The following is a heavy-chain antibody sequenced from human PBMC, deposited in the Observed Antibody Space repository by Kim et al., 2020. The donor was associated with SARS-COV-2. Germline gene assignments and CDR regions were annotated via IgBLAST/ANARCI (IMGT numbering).Heavy chain of an antibody. D-gene: IGHD6-13*01. CDR1: GFTFSSDS. CDR3: ARAPGIAAAFYYFDY. CDR2: ISSSSTV. V-gene: IGHV3-48*02. J-gene: IGHJ4*02. Sequence: GGSLRLSCAASGFTFSSDSMNWVRQAPGKGLEWVSYISSSSTVYYADSVKGRFTISRDNAKNSLYLQMNSLRDEDTAVYYCARAPGIAAAFYYFDYWGQGTLVTVSP.